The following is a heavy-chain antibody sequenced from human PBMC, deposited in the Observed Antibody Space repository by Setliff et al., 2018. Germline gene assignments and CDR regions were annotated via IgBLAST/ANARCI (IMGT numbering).Heavy chain of an antibody. CDR3: AIIDDAIMDLDY. Sequence: GESLKIYCRGSGYRFTNYWIGWVRQMPGKGLEWMVIIYPGDSDTRYSPSFQGLVTISADKAISTAYLQWSSLKASDTAIYYCAIIDDAIMDLDYWGQGTLVTVSA. D-gene: IGHD3-16*01. CDR1: GYRFTNYW. J-gene: IGHJ4*02. V-gene: IGHV5-51*01. CDR2: IYPGDSDT.